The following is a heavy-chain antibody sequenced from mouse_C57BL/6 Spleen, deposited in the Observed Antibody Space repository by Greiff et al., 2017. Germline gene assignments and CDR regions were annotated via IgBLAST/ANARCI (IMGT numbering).Heavy chain of an antibody. J-gene: IGHJ3*01. V-gene: IGHV1-4*01. D-gene: IGHD3-2*02. Sequence: VQLQQSGAELARPGASVQMSCKASGYTFTSYTMHWVKQRPGQGLEWIGYINPSSGYTKYNQKFKDKATLTADKSSSTAYMQLSSLTSEDSAVYYCARGTAQAPFAYWGQGTLVTVSA. CDR1: GYTFTSYT. CDR3: ARGTAQAPFAY. CDR2: INPSSGYT.